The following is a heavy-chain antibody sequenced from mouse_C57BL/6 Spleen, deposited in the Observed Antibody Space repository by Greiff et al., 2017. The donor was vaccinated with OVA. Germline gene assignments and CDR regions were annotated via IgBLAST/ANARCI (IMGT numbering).Heavy chain of an antibody. CDR2: INPGSGGT. Sequence: VQLQQSGAELVRPGTSVKVSCKASGYAFTNYLIEWVKQRPGQGLEWIGVINPGSGGTNYNEKFKGKATLTADKSSSTAYMQLSSLTSEDSAVYFCARRTVVAPYYFDYWGQGTTLTVSS. CDR1: GYAFTNYL. CDR3: ARRTVVAPYYFDY. J-gene: IGHJ2*01. D-gene: IGHD1-1*01. V-gene: IGHV1-54*01.